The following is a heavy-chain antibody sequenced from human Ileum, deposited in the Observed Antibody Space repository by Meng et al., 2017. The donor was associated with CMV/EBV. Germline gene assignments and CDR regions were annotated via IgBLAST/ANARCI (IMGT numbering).Heavy chain of an antibody. D-gene: IGHD2-2*01. CDR2: IRSKAYGGTT. Sequence: GESLKISCTASGFTFGDYAMSWVRQAPGKGLEWVGFIRSKAYGGTTEYAASVKGRFTISRDDSKSIAYLQMNSLKTEDTAVYYCTRAGDIVVVPAAIDWFDPWGQGTLVTVSS. J-gene: IGHJ5*02. CDR3: TRAGDIVVVPAAIDWFDP. V-gene: IGHV3-49*04. CDR1: GFTFGDYA.